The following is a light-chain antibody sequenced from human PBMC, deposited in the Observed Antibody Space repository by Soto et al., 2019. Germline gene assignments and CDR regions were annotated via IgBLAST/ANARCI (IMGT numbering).Light chain of an antibody. J-gene: IGLJ1*01. CDR1: SGDVGGYYY. CDR2: EVT. CDR3: MSYVGSNIFV. Sequence: QSALTQPPSASGSPGQSVTISCTGTSGDVGGYYYVSWYQHHPGKVPKLIIYEVTKRPSGVPDRSSGSKSGNTASLTVSGLQAEDEADYYCMSYVGSNIFVFGTGTKVTVL. V-gene: IGLV2-8*01.